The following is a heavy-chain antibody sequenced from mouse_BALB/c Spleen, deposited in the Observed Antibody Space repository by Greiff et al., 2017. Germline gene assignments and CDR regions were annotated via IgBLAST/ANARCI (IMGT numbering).Heavy chain of an antibody. CDR1: GFTFSSYA. V-gene: IGHV5-6-5*01. Sequence: EVKLVESGGGLVKPGGSLKLSCAASGFTFSSYAMSWVRQTPEKRLEWVASISSGGSTYYPDSVKGRFTISRDNARNILYLQMSSLRSEDTAMYYCAWLLPFAYWGQGTLVTVSA. J-gene: IGHJ3*01. CDR3: AWLLPFAY. D-gene: IGHD2-3*01. CDR2: ISSGGST.